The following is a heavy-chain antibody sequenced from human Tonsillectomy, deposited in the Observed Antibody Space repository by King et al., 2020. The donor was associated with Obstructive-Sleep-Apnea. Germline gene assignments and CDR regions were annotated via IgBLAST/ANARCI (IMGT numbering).Heavy chain of an antibody. Sequence: VQLVESGGGVVQPGRSLRLSCAASEFSFSTYAMHWVRQVPGKGLEGVAIISYVGGTHHLADSVKGRLTISRDNSRNTLYLQMDSLRPEDTAMYYCASGTDGYSYFYFWGQGTLVTVSS. J-gene: IGHJ4*02. CDR1: EFSFSTYA. D-gene: IGHD5-24*01. CDR3: ASGTDGYSYFYF. V-gene: IGHV3-30-3*01. CDR2: ISYVGGTH.